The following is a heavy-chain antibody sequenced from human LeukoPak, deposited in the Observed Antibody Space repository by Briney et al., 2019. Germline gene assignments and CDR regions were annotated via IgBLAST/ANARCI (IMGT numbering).Heavy chain of an antibody. D-gene: IGHD2-2*01. CDR3: ARARLVVRPAAWGWFDP. J-gene: IGHJ5*02. Sequence: PGGSLRLSCAASGFTFSSYWMHWVRQAPGKGLVWVSRINSDGSSTSYADSVKGRFTISRDNAKNTLYLQMNSLRAEDTAVYYCARARLVVRPAAWGWFDPWGQGTLVSVS. CDR2: INSDGSST. V-gene: IGHV3-74*01. CDR1: GFTFSSYW.